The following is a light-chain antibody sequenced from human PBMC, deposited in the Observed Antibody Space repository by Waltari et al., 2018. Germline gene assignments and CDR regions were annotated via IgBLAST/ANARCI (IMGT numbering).Light chain of an antibody. J-gene: IGKJ4*01. CDR3: QKYNSAPT. V-gene: IGKV1-27*01. CDR2: AAS. Sequence: DIQMTQSPSSLSASVGDRVTITCRASQGISNYLAWYQQKPGKVPKLLIYAASTLQSGVASRFSGSGAGADFTLTISSLQPEDVATYYCQKYNSAPTFGGGTKVKIK. CDR1: QGISNY.